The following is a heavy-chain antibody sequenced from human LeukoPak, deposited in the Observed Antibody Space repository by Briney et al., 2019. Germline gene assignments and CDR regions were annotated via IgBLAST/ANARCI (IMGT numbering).Heavy chain of an antibody. J-gene: IGHJ4*02. CDR2: INPSGGST. Sequence: GASVKVSCKASGYTFASYYMHWVRQAPGQGLEWMGIINPSGGSTSYAQKFQGRVTMTRDTSTSTVYMELSSLRSEDTAVYYCAYTSSEAAAHFDYWGQGTLVTVSS. V-gene: IGHV1-46*01. CDR1: GYTFASYY. CDR3: AYTSSEAAAHFDY. D-gene: IGHD6-13*01.